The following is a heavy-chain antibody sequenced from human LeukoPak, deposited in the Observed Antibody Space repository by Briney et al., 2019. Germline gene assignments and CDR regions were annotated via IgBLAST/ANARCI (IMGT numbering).Heavy chain of an antibody. CDR3: ASGRQLWYPFFDY. V-gene: IGHV3-53*01. D-gene: IGHD5-18*01. CDR2: IYSGGST. CDR1: GFTVSSNY. J-gene: IGHJ4*02. Sequence: GGSLRLSCAASGFTVSSNYMNWVRQAPGKGLEWVSVIYSGGSTYYADSVKGRFTISRDNSKNTLYLQMNSLRAEDTAVYYCASGRQLWYPFFDYWGQGTLVTVSS.